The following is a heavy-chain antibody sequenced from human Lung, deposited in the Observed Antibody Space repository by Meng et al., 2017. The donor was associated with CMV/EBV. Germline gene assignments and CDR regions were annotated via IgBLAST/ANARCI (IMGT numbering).Heavy chain of an antibody. D-gene: IGHD3-10*01. Sequence: QEPGPRRLKPSQTLSLTCTVSGGSISSGGYYWSWIRQQPGKGLEWIGYIHSSGSTYYNPSLRSRLTISVDTSKNQFSLKLSSVTAADTAVYYCARASYGSGSPLGESWFDPWGQGTLVTVSS. CDR1: GGSISSGGYY. J-gene: IGHJ5*02. V-gene: IGHV4-31*03. CDR2: IHSSGST. CDR3: ARASYGSGSPLGESWFDP.